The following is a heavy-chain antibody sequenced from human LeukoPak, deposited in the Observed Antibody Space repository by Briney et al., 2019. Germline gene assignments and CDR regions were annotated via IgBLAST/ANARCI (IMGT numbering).Heavy chain of an antibody. V-gene: IGHV3-21*01. CDR1: GFTFSAYS. CDR2: STSRSRSI. CDR3: AREGYDFWSGPNWFDP. Sequence: GGSLRLSCAASGFTFSAYSMTWVRQAPGKGLEWVSSSTSRSRSIYYADSVKGRFTISRDNVKNSLYLQMNSLRAEDTAVYYCAREGYDFWSGPNWFDPWGQGTLVTVSS. D-gene: IGHD3-3*01. J-gene: IGHJ5*02.